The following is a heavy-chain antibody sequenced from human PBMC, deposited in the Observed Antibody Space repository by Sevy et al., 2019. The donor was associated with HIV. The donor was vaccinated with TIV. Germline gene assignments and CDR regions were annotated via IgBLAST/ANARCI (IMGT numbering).Heavy chain of an antibody. D-gene: IGHD3-22*01. Sequence: GGSLRLSCAASGFTFSSYSMSWVRQAPGKGLEWVSSISSSSSYIYYADSVKGRFTISRDNAKNSLYLQMNSLRAEDTAVYYCARDTYYYDSSGYYRDYWGQGTLVTVSS. CDR2: ISSSSSYI. CDR3: ARDTYYYDSSGYYRDY. J-gene: IGHJ4*02. CDR1: GFTFSSYS. V-gene: IGHV3-21*01.